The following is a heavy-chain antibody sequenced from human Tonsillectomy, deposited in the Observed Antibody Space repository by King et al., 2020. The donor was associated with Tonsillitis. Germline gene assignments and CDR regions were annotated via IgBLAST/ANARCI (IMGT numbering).Heavy chain of an antibody. CDR2: INPSGGST. V-gene: IGHV1-46*01. CDR1: GYTFTSYY. D-gene: IGHD2-15*01. J-gene: IGHJ3*02. CDR3: ARGRIRSAFDI. Sequence: QLVQSGTEVKKPGASVKVSCKTSGYTFTSYYKHWVRQAPGQGLKWMGVINPSGGSTTYAQKFQGRLTMTRDTSTSTVYMELSSLRSDDTAVYYCARGRIRSAFDIWCQGTMVTVSS.